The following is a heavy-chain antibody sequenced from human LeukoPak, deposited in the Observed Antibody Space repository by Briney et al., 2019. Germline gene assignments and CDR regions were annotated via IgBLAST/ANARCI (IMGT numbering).Heavy chain of an antibody. Sequence: PSETLSLTCAVYGGSFSGYYWTWLRQPPGKGLEWIGEINHSGNINYNPSLKSRLTISIGTSKNQFSLKLSSVTAADTAVYYCARGRRWWGQGTLVTVSS. CDR3: ARGRRW. V-gene: IGHV4-34*01. CDR2: INHSGNI. CDR1: GGSFSGYY. D-gene: IGHD5-24*01. J-gene: IGHJ4*02.